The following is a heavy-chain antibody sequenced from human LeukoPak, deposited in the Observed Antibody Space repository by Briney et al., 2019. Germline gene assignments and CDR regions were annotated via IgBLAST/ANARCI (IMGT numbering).Heavy chain of an antibody. CDR1: GGSFSGYY. CDR3: ARPTTVTQFVY. J-gene: IGHJ4*02. D-gene: IGHD4-17*01. V-gene: IGHV4-34*01. CDR2: INHSGST. Sequence: SETLSLTCAVYGGSFSGYYWSWIRQPPGKGLEWIGEINHSGSTNYNPSLKSRVTISVDTSKNQFSLKLSSVTAADTAVYYCARPTTVTQFVYWSQGTLVTVSS.